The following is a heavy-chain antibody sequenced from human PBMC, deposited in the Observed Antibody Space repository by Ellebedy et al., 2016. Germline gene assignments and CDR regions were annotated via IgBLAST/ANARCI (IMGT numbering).Heavy chain of an antibody. J-gene: IGHJ4*02. V-gene: IGHV4-4*07. CDR1: GGFISSYY. Sequence: SETLSLTXTVSGGFISSYYWSWVRQPAGKRLEWIGRMFGSGSTDLNPSFESRVTMSVDTSKNQFSLRLTSVTAADTALYYCARDIAVAGPTTNQNYFDYWGQGTLVTVSS. CDR3: ARDIAVAGPTTNQNYFDY. D-gene: IGHD6-19*01. CDR2: MFGSGST.